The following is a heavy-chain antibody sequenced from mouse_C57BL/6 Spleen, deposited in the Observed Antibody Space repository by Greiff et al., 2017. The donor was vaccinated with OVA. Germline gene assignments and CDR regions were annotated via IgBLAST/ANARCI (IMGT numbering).Heavy chain of an antibody. CDR3: ASNWDTLFAY. V-gene: IGHV2-2*01. CDR2: IWSGGST. J-gene: IGHJ3*01. CDR1: GFSLTSYG. D-gene: IGHD4-1*01. Sequence: QVQLQQSGPGLVQPSQSLSITCTVSGFSLTSYGVHWVRPSPGKGLEWLGVIWSGGSTDYNAAFISRLSISKDNSKSQVFFKMNSLQADDTAIYYCASNWDTLFAYWGQGTLVTVSA.